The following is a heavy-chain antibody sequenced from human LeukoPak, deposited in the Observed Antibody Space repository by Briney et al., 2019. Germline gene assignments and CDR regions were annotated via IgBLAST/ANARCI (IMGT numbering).Heavy chain of an antibody. CDR3: ARGLNSLDY. CDR1: GFTFRSYE. Sequence: HPGGSLRLSCAASGFTFRSYEMNWVRQAPGRGLEWVSYISSSGSTIYYADSEKGRFTIYRDNAKNSLYLQMNSLRAEDTAVYYCARGLNSLDYWGRGTLVTVSS. D-gene: IGHD5-24*01. J-gene: IGHJ4*02. V-gene: IGHV3-48*03. CDR2: ISSSGSTI.